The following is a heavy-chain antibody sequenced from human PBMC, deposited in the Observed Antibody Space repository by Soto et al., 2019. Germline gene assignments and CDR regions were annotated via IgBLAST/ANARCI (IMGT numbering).Heavy chain of an antibody. V-gene: IGHV4-39*07. CDR1: GGSISSSSYY. D-gene: IGHD3-9*01. J-gene: IGHJ5*02. CDR3: ASTSTYDILTGYYTAGWFDP. CDR2: IYYSGST. Sequence: TSETLSLTCTVSGGSISSSSYYWGWIRQPPGKGQEWIGSIYYSGSTNYNQSLKSRVTISVDTSKNQFSLKLSSVTAADTAVYYCASTSTYDILTGYYTAGWFDPWGQGTLVTVSS.